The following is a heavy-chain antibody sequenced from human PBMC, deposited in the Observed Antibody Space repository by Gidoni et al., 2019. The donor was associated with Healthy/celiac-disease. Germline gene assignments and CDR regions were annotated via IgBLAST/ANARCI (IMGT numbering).Heavy chain of an antibody. CDR2: IYSGGST. CDR3: AGSIVATIWPSTVLFDY. D-gene: IGHD5-12*01. V-gene: IGHV3-53*01. J-gene: IGHJ4*02. CDR1: GFTVSSHY. Sequence: EVQLVASGGGLIQPGGSLRLSCAASGFTVSSHYMSWVRQAPGTGLEWVSVIYSGGSTYYADSVKGRFTISRDNSKNTLYLQMNSLRAEDTAVYYCAGSIVATIWPSTVLFDYWGQGTLVTVSS.